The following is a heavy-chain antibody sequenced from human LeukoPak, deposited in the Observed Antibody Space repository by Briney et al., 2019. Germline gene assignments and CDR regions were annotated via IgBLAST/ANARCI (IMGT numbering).Heavy chain of an antibody. V-gene: IGHV5-10-1*01. CDR1: GYSFTSYW. J-gene: IGHJ4*02. Sequence: GESLKISCKGSGYSFTSYWISWVRQMPGKGLEWMGRIDPSDSYTNYSPSFQGHVTISADKSISTAYLQWSSLQASDTAMYYCARHRGSQWPVDYWGQGTLVTVSS. CDR3: ARHRGSQWPVDY. CDR2: IDPSDSYT. D-gene: IGHD6-19*01.